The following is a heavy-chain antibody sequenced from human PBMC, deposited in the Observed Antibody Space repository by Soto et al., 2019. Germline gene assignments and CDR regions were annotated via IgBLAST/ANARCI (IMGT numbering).Heavy chain of an antibody. CDR2: IIPMFGTA. J-gene: IGHJ4*02. CDR1: GGTFSRHA. V-gene: IGHV1-69*01. D-gene: IGHD3-22*01. Sequence: QVQLVQSGAEVRKPGSSVKVSCKASGGTFSRHAISWVRQAPGQGLEWMGGIIPMFGTANHAQKFHGRVTIIADESTSTAYMELSSLRSEDTAIYYCARGWGYDSRDYYAAYWGQGTVVIVSS. CDR3: ARGWGYDSRDYYAAY.